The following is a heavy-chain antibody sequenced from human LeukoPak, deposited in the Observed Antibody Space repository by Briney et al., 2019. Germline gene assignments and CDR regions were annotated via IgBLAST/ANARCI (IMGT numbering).Heavy chain of an antibody. D-gene: IGHD3-22*01. CDR1: GGSISSSSYY. Sequence: SETLSLTCTVSGGSISSSSYYWGWIRQPPGKGLEWIGSIYYSGSTYYNPSLKSRVTISVDTSKNQFSLKLSSVTAADTAVYYCASRPTTSDYYDSSGYYDYWGQGTLVTVSS. J-gene: IGHJ4*02. V-gene: IGHV4-39*01. CDR2: IYYSGST. CDR3: ASRPTTSDYYDSSGYYDY.